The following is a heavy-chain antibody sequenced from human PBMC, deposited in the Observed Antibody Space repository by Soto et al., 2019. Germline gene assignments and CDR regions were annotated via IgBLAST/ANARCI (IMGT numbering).Heavy chain of an antibody. CDR2: MSGGGGST. J-gene: IGHJ4*02. CDR3: AKLRTITTGASDC. Sequence: GALRLSCAASGFTFCNYALSWVPPAPGKGLEWVSAMSGGGGSTHYADSVKGRFTISRDNSKNTLYLEMNSLRAEDTAVYYCAKLRTITTGASDCWGQGTLVTVSS. D-gene: IGHD1-1*01. CDR1: GFTFCNYA. V-gene: IGHV3-23*01.